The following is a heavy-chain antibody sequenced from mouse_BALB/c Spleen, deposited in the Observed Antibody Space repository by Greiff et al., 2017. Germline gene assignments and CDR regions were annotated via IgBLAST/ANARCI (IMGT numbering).Heavy chain of an antibody. CDR3: AISLLRSEFDY. J-gene: IGHJ2*01. CDR2: ISYDGSN. CDR1: GYSITSGYY. Sequence: ESGPGLVKPSQSLSLTCSVTGYSITSGYYWNWIRQFPGNKLEWMGYISYDGSNNYNPSLKNRISITRDTSKNQFFLKLNSVTTEDTATYYCAISLLRSEFDYWGQGTTLTVSS. D-gene: IGHD1-2*01. V-gene: IGHV3-6*02.